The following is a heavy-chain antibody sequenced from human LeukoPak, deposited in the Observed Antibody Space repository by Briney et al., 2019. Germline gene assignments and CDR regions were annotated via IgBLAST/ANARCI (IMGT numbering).Heavy chain of an antibody. CDR3: AKARRDCSSTSCPGNWFDP. Sequence: PGGSLRLSCAASGFTFSSYAMSWVRQAPGKGLEWVSAISGSGGSTYYADSVKGRFTISRDNSKNTLYLQMNSLRAEDTAVYYCAKARRDCSSTSCPGNWFDPWGQGTLVTVSS. CDR1: GFTFSSYA. V-gene: IGHV3-23*01. CDR2: ISGSGGST. D-gene: IGHD2-2*01. J-gene: IGHJ5*02.